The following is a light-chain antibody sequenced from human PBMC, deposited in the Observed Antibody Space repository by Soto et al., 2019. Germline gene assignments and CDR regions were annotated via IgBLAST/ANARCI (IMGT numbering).Light chain of an antibody. CDR3: QQRSNWRVT. J-gene: IGKJ4*01. CDR1: QSVRSSY. V-gene: IGKV3D-20*02. CDR2: DAS. Sequence: EIVLTQSPATLSVSPGEIATLSFSASQSVRSSYLAWYQQKPGQAPRLLIYDASNRATGIPARFGGSGSGTDFTLTISSLEPEDIAVYYCQQRSNWRVTFGGGTKVDIK.